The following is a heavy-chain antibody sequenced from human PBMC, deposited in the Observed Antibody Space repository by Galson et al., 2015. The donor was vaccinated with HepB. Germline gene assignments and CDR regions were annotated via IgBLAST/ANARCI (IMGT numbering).Heavy chain of an antibody. Sequence: SVKVSCKVSGYTLTELSMHWVRQAPGKGLEWMGGFDPEDGETIYAQKFQGRVTMTEDTSTDTAYMELSSLRPEDTAVYYCATYPPRLTIFGVVTQPYYYYYYGMDVWGQGTTVTVSS. CDR2: FDPEDGET. D-gene: IGHD3-3*01. J-gene: IGHJ6*02. CDR3: ATYPPRLTIFGVVTQPYYYYYYGMDV. CDR1: GYTLTELS. V-gene: IGHV1-24*01.